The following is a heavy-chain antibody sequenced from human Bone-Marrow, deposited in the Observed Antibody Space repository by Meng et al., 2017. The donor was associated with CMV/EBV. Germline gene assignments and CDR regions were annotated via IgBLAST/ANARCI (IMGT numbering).Heavy chain of an antibody. Sequence: GESLKISCAASGFTFSSYWMHWVRQAPEKGLVWVSHINVDGSRTYYAESVQGRFRISRDNAKSTVYLQMNNLRGEDTAVYYRVRAVGSDSAHWGQGSLVTVSS. J-gene: IGHJ4*02. CDR1: GFTFSSYW. V-gene: IGHV3-74*01. D-gene: IGHD2-21*02. CDR2: INVDGSRT. CDR3: VRAVGSDSAH.